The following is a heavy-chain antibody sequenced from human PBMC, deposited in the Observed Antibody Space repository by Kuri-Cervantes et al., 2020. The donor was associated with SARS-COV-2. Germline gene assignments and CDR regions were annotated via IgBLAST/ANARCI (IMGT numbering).Heavy chain of an antibody. Sequence: SETLSLTCAVYGGSFSDYYWSWVRQPPGKGLEWIGEINHSGNTNYDPSLKSRVTISVDTSKNHFSLKLGSVTGADTGVYYCARQRFLGYMDVWGKGTTVTVSS. CDR1: GGSFSDYY. D-gene: IGHD3-3*01. V-gene: IGHV4-34*01. J-gene: IGHJ6*03. CDR2: INHSGNT. CDR3: ARQRFLGYMDV.